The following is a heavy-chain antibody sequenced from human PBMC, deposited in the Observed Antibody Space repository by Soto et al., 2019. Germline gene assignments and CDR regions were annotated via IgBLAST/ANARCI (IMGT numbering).Heavy chain of an antibody. D-gene: IGHD3-16*01. CDR3: ARGVLH. J-gene: IGHJ4*02. V-gene: IGHV4-31*03. Sequence: QVQLQESGPGLVKPSQTLSLTCTVSCGSISSGGYYCSWIRQQPGKGLEWIGSISYSGSTDYNPSLKCRVTMSVDTSKNQFSLKLSSVTAADTAVYYCARGVLHWGQGTLVTVSS. CDR1: CGSISSGGYY. CDR2: ISYSGST.